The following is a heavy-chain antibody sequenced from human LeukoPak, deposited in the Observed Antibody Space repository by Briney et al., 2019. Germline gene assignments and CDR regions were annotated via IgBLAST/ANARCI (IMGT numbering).Heavy chain of an antibody. CDR1: GFTFSSYS. Sequence: GGSLRLSCAASGFTFSSYSMNWVRQAPGKGLEWVSSISSGSSDIYYADSVKGRFTISRDNAKNSLCLQMNSLRAEDTAVYYCAREPYASGSYPLDYWGQGTPVTVSS. CDR2: ISSGSSDI. J-gene: IGHJ4*02. CDR3: AREPYASGSYPLDY. D-gene: IGHD3-10*01. V-gene: IGHV3-48*01.